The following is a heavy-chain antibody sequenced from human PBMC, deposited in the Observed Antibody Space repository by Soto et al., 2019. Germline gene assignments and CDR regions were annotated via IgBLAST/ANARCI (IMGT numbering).Heavy chain of an antibody. V-gene: IGHV3-66*04. CDR2: IYSGGST. Sequence: GGSLRLSCAASGFTVSSNYMSWVRQAPGKGLEWVSVIYSGGSTYYADSVKGRFTISRDNSKNTLYLQMNSLRAEDTAVYYCARQDIVVVVAAPDLAFDIWGQGTMVTVSS. J-gene: IGHJ3*02. CDR3: ARQDIVVVVAAPDLAFDI. CDR1: GFTVSSNY. D-gene: IGHD2-15*01.